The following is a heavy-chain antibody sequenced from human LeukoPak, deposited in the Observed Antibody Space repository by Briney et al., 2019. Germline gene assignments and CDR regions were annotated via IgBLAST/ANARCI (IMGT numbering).Heavy chain of an antibody. D-gene: IGHD2-21*02. V-gene: IGHV3-30-3*01. CDR2: ISYDGSNK. CDR1: GFTFSSYA. J-gene: IGHJ4*02. Sequence: PGGSLRLSCAASGFTFSSYAMHWVGQAPGKGREGVAVISYDGSNKYYADSVKGRFTISRDNSKNTLYLQMNSLRAEDTAVYYCARIGSSSWSSHRVVVTATIDYWGQGTLVTVSS. CDR3: ARIGSSSWSSHRVVVTATIDY.